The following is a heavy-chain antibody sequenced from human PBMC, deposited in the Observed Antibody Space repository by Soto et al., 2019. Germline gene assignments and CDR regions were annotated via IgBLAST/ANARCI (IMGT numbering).Heavy chain of an antibody. Sequence: GGSLSLSCAISGVSVSSNYLSWVRQAPGKGQEWVSVDYSGGSTYYADSVQGRFTVSRDKSNNTHYLQMRRMRAEDTAVYLCARRRRPRGTVGANSQLDLWGQGTQVTVSS. CDR2: DYSGGST. V-gene: IGHV3-53*01. CDR3: ARRRRPRGTVGANSQLDL. J-gene: IGHJ5*02. D-gene: IGHD1-26*01. CDR1: GVSVSSNY.